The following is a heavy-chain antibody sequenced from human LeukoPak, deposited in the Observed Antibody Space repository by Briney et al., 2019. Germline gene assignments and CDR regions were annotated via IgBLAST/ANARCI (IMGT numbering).Heavy chain of an antibody. CDR1: GGTFSSYA. Sequence: SVKVSCKASGGTFSSYAISWVRQAPGQGLEWMGGIIPIFGTANYAQKFQGRVTITADESTSTAYMELSSLRSEDTAVYHCARYGYSYGQDDFDYWGQGTLVTVSS. J-gene: IGHJ4*02. D-gene: IGHD5-18*01. V-gene: IGHV1-69*01. CDR2: IIPIFGTA. CDR3: ARYGYSYGQDDFDY.